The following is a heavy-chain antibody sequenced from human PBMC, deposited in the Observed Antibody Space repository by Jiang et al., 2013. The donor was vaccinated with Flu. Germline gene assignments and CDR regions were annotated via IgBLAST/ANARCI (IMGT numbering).Heavy chain of an antibody. D-gene: IGHD2-15*01. CDR2: IIPILGIA. J-gene: IGHJ4*02. V-gene: IGHV1-69*10. CDR3: ARGGYCSGGSCYDY. Sequence: WVRQAPGQGLEWMGGIIPILGIANYAQKFQGRVTITADKSTSTAYMELSSLRSEDTAVYYCARGGYCSGGSCYDYWGQGTLVTVSS.